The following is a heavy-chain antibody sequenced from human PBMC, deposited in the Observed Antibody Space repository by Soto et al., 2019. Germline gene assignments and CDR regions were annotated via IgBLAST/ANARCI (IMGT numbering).Heavy chain of an antibody. CDR1: GGSISSYY. CDR2: IYYSGST. CDR3: ARVNYYDSSGSSYNWFDS. D-gene: IGHD3-22*01. Sequence: PSETLSLTCTVSGGSISSYYWSWIRQPPGKGLEWIGYIYYSGSTNYNPSLKSRVTISVDTSKNQFSLKLSSVTAADTAVYYCARVNYYDSSGSSYNWFDSLGQGTLVTV. J-gene: IGHJ5*01. V-gene: IGHV4-59*01.